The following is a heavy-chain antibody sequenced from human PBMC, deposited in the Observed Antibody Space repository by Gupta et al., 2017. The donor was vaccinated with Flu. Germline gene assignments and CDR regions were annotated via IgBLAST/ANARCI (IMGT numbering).Heavy chain of an antibody. V-gene: IGHV3-33*01. CDR2: IWYDGSNK. CDR1: GFTFSSYG. J-gene: IGHJ4*02. CDR3: TRTDRASSGWYLDY. Sequence: QVQLVESGGGVVQPGRSLRLSCTASGFTFSSYGMHWVRQAPGKGLEWVAVIWYDGSNKYYADSVKGRFTISRDNSKNTLYLQMNSLRAEDTAVYYCTRTDRASSGWYLDYWGQGTLVTVSS. D-gene: IGHD6-19*01.